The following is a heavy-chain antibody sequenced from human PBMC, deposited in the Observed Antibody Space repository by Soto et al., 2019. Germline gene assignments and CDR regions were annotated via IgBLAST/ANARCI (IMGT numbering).Heavy chain of an antibody. J-gene: IGHJ4*02. CDR1: GGSISSSSYY. V-gene: IGHV4-39*01. D-gene: IGHD3-16*02. CDR3: ARLVVIVNPLWYFDY. CDR2: IYYSGST. Sequence: SETLSLTCTVSGGSISSSSYYWGWIRQPPGKGLEWIGSIYYSGSTYYNPSLKSRVTISVDTSKNQFSLKLSSVTAADTAVYYCARLVVIVNPLWYFDYWGQGTLVTVSS.